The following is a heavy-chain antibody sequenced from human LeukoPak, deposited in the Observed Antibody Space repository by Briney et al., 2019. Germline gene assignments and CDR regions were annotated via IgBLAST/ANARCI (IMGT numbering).Heavy chain of an antibody. V-gene: IGHV4-59*01. J-gene: IGHJ4*02. CDR3: ARYGSGSTHKHFDY. D-gene: IGHD3-10*01. CDR2: IRSSGST. Sequence: SETLSLTCIVTGDSISSYFWSWIRQPPGEGLEWIGYIRSSGSTSYNPSLKSRVTISVDTSKNQFSLKLSSMIAADTAVYYCARYGSGSTHKHFDYWGQGTLVTVSS. CDR1: GDSISSYF.